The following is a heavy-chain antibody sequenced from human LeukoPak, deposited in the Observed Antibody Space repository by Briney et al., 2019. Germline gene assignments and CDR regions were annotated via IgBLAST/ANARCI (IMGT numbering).Heavy chain of an antibody. Sequence: GGSLRLSCAASGFTFGDYYMNWIRQAPGKGLDWISYTTQGNTKTDAGSVKGRLAISRDNANQLLFLQMNNLRAEDTAVYYCARDVHGDGFSAYDAFDIWGRGTLVTVSS. CDR2: TTQGNTK. CDR1: GFTFGDYY. J-gene: IGHJ3*02. CDR3: ARDVHGDGFSAYDAFDI. D-gene: IGHD5-24*01. V-gene: IGHV3-11*01.